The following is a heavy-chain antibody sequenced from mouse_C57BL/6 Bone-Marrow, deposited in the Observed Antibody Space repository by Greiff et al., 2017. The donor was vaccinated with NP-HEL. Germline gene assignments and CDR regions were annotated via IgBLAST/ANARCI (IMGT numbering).Heavy chain of an antibody. CDR1: GYTFTSYW. J-gene: IGHJ3*01. V-gene: IGHV1-50*01. CDR2: IDPSDSYT. CDR3: ARFPIGGFAY. Sequence: QVHVKQPGAELVKPGASVKLSCKASGYTFTSYWMQWVKQRPGQGLEWIGEIDPSDSYTNYNQKFKGKATLTVDTSSSTAYMQLSSLTSEDSAVYYCARFPIGGFAYWGQGTLVTVSA. D-gene: IGHD2-14*01.